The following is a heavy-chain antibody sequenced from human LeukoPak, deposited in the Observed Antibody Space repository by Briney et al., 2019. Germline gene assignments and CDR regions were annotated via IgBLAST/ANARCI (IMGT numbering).Heavy chain of an antibody. V-gene: IGHV3-7*03. CDR3: TRVSGGYDMSDY. D-gene: IGHD3-9*01. Sequence: PGRSLRLSCAASGFTFSSFWMSWVRQAPGKGLEWVANIRKDGSLQYYVDSVEGRFTISRDNAKNSLYLQMNTLRADDTAVYYCTRVSGGYDMSDYWGQGTLVTVPS. CDR1: GFTFSSFW. J-gene: IGHJ4*02. CDR2: IRKDGSLQ.